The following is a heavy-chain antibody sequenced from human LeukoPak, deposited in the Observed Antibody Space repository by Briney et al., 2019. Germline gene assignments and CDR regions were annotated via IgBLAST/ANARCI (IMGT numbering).Heavy chain of an antibody. V-gene: IGHV3-66*01. CDR2: IYSGGST. Sequence: GGSLRLSCAASGFTVSNNYMSWVRQAPGKGVGWGSVIYSGGSTYYADSVKGRFTISRDNSKNTLYLQMNSLRGEDTAIYYCTRALYNTGWYPDYFDSWGQGTLVTVSS. CDR1: GFTVSNNY. D-gene: IGHD6-19*01. J-gene: IGHJ4*02. CDR3: TRALYNTGWYPDYFDS.